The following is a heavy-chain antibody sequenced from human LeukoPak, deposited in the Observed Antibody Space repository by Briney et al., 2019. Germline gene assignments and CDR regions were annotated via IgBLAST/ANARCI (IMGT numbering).Heavy chain of an antibody. CDR3: ARGGWSLDY. J-gene: IGHJ4*02. CDR1: GVSISSYY. D-gene: IGHD1-26*01. V-gene: IGHV4-59*01. Sequence: KPSETLSLTCTVSGVSISSYYWSWIRHPPGKGLEWVGYIYYSGSTSYNPSLKSRVTISVDTSKNQFSLMLSSVTPADTAVYYCARGGWSLDYWGQGTLVTVSS. CDR2: IYYSGST.